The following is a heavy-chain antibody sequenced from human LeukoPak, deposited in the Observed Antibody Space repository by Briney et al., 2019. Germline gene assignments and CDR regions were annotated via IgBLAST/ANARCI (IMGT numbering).Heavy chain of an antibody. Sequence: GGSLRLSCGASGVTFSTNAMSWVRQAPGKGLEWVAGISDGGGRTFYAESVKGRFTVSRDNSKNTLYLRMTSLRAEDTAIYYCTKNQILDDSGTWYAFWGQGTLVTVSS. CDR3: TKNQILDDSGTWYAF. D-gene: IGHD6-13*01. CDR1: GVTFSTNA. V-gene: IGHV3-23*01. J-gene: IGHJ4*02. CDR2: ISDGGGRT.